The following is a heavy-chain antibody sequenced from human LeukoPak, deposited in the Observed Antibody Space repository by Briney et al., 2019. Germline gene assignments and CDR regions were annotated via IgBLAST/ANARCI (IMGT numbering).Heavy chain of an antibody. CDR1: GGSISTSNYY. CDR2: IYYSGST. J-gene: IGHJ4*02. D-gene: IGHD6-19*01. Sequence: SETLSLTCTVSGGSISTSNYYWGWIRQPPGKGLEWIGNIYYSGSTYYNPSLKSRVTISVDTSKNQFSLKLSSVTAADTAVYYCARRDSSGEDGWGQGTLVTVSS. V-gene: IGHV4-39*01. CDR3: ARRDSSGEDG.